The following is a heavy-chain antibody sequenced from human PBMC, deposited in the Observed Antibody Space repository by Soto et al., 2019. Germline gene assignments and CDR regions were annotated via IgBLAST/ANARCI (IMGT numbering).Heavy chain of an antibody. CDR2: IVTDSGNT. J-gene: IGHJ1*01. D-gene: IGHD3-10*01. CDR3: ARVEGSGSGSRRIGQ. Sequence: QVQLMQSGAEVTKARASVKVSCKTSGYTFTTYGLSWVRQAPGQGLEWKGWIVTDSGNTIDAQQVQCTGPRYPETPTNTVYTELPAVTSDDSALYYCARVEGSGSGSRRIGQWGQGTLVTVSS. CDR1: GYTFTTYG. V-gene: IGHV1-18*01.